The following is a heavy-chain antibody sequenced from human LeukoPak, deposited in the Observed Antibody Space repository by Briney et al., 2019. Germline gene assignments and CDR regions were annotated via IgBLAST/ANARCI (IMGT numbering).Heavy chain of an antibody. CDR1: RFTFSSYA. D-gene: IGHD3-10*01. Sequence: GGSLRLSCAASRFTFSSYAMSWVRQAPGKGLEWVSAISGSGGSTYYADSVKGRFTISRDNSKNTLYLQMNSLRAEDTAVYYCATALHYYGSGSPQYWGQGTLVTVSS. CDR2: ISGSGGST. CDR3: ATALHYYGSGSPQY. V-gene: IGHV3-23*01. J-gene: IGHJ4*02.